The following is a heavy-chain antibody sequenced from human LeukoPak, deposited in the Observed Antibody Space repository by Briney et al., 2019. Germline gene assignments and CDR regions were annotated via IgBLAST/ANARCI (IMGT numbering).Heavy chain of an antibody. J-gene: IGHJ3*02. CDR3: ARDRLGPSSAFDI. CDR1: GGSISSYY. D-gene: IGHD3-16*01. V-gene: IGHV4-59*12. Sequence: SETLSLTCTVSGGSISSYYWSWIPQPPGKGLEWIGYIYYSGSTNYNPSLKSRVTISVDTSKNQFSLKLSSVSAADTAVYYCARDRLGPSSAFDIWGQGTMVTVSS. CDR2: IYYSGST.